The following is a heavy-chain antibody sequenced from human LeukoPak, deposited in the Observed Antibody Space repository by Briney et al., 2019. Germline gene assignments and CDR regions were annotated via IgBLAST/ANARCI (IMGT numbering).Heavy chain of an antibody. CDR2: IWYDGSNK. CDR1: GFTFSNAW. D-gene: IGHD2-2*01. J-gene: IGHJ6*02. Sequence: PGGSLRLSCAASGFTFSNAWMSWVRQAPGKGLEWVAVIWYDGSNKYYADSVKGRFTISRDNSKNTLYLQMNSLRAEDTAVYYCARDGGIVVVPAARTSLSDRTGGLYGMDVWGQGTTVTVSS. CDR3: ARDGGIVVVPAARTSLSDRTGGLYGMDV. V-gene: IGHV3-33*08.